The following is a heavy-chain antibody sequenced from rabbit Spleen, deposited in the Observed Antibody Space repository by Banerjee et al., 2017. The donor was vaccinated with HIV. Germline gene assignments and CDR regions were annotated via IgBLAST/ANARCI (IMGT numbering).Heavy chain of an antibody. CDR3: ARGLVAVIGWNFNL. J-gene: IGHJ4*01. CDR2: INAATGKP. V-gene: IGHV1S45*01. Sequence: QEQLVESGGGLVQPEGSLTLTCKASGFSFSDRDVMCWVRQAPGKGLKWIACINAATGKPVYATWAKGRFTISRASSTTVTLRMTSLTDADTATYFCARGLVAVIGWNFNLWGPGTLVTVS. D-gene: IGHD1-1*01. CDR1: GFSFSDRDV.